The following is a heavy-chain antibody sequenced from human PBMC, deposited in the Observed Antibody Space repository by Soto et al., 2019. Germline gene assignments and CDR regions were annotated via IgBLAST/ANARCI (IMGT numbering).Heavy chain of an antibody. D-gene: IGHD6-19*01. CDR3: ARETSIAVAGD. J-gene: IGHJ4*02. V-gene: IGHV3-30-3*01. Sequence: GGSLRLSCAASGFTFSSYAMHWVRQAPGKGLEWVAVISYDGSNKYYADSVRGRFTISRDNSKNTLYLQMNSLRAEDTAVYYCARETSIAVAGDWGQGTLVTVSS. CDR1: GFTFSSYA. CDR2: ISYDGSNK.